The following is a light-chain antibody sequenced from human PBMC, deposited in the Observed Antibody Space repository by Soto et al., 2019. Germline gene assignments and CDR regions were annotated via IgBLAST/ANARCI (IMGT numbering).Light chain of an antibody. CDR3: QQYGSSGT. CDR1: QSVSNNY. V-gene: IGKV3-20*01. Sequence: IVLTQYPGPLSLSSGERATLSCRASQSVSNNYLAWYQQKPGQAPRLLIYGASNRATGIPDRFSGSGSGTDFTLTISRLEPEDFAVYYCQQYGSSGTFGQGTKVDI. CDR2: GAS. J-gene: IGKJ1*01.